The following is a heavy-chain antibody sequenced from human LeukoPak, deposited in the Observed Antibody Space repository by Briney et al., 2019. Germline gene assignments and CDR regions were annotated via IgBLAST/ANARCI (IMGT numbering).Heavy chain of an antibody. CDR2: INPNSGGT. V-gene: IGHV1-2*02. CDR3: AREVYYYDSSGYYRDAFDV. J-gene: IGHJ3*01. Sequence: ASVKVSCKASGYTFTGYYMHWVRQAPGQGLEWMGWINPNSGGTNYAQDFHGRVTMTRDTSTSTVYMELSSLRSGDTAVYYCAREVYYYDSSGYYRDAFDVWGQGTVVTVSS. D-gene: IGHD3-22*01. CDR1: GYTFTGYY.